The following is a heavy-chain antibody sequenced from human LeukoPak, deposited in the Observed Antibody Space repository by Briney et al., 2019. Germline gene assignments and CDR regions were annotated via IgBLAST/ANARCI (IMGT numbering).Heavy chain of an antibody. CDR1: GGSPSSYY. CDR2: IYYSVST. D-gene: IGHD1-26*01. V-gene: IGHV4-59*01. CDR3: ARGRVGATSWCDP. Sequence: SETLSPTCTVSGGSPSSYYWSWVRQPPRKGREWSGYIYYSVSTNYNPSLKSLVTISLYTSTNQISLKLRTVTATTPAVYYCARGRVGATSWCDPWGGETLVTVSS. J-gene: IGHJ5*02.